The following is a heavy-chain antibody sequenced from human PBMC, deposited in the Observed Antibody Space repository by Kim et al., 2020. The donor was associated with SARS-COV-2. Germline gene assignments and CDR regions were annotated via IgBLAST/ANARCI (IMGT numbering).Heavy chain of an antibody. Sequence: TTDYADPVKGRYTNSRDNSKNTLYLQMNSRRAEDTAVYYCARDRLNWFDPWGQGTLVTVSS. CDR2: TT. CDR3: ARDRLNWFDP. J-gene: IGHJ5*02. V-gene: IGHV3-66*01.